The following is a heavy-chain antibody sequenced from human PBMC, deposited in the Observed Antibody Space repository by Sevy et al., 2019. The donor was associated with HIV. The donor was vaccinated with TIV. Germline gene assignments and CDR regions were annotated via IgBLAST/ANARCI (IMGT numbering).Heavy chain of an antibody. CDR3: ARDSGEDDAFDI. CDR1: GFTFSSYS. Sequence: GGSLRLSCAASGFTFSSYSMNWVRQAPGKGLEWVSSISSSSSYIYYADSVKGRFTISRDNAKNSLYLQMNSLRAEDTAVYYCARDSGEDDAFDIWGQRTMVTVSS. J-gene: IGHJ3*02. V-gene: IGHV3-21*01. CDR2: ISSSSSYI. D-gene: IGHD3-10*01.